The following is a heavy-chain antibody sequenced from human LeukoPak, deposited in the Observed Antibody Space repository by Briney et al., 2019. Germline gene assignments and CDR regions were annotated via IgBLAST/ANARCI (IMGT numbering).Heavy chain of an antibody. CDR2: IKQDGSET. D-gene: IGHD6-19*01. J-gene: IGHJ4*02. V-gene: IGHV3-7*01. Sequence: GGSLRLSCAASGFTFINYWMGWVRQAPGKGLEWVANIKQDGSETYYVDSVKGRFTISRDNAESSLFLHMNSLRAEDTAVYYCARWGYTNGWYYFENWGQGTLVTVSS. CDR3: ARWGYTNGWYYFEN. CDR1: GFTFINYW.